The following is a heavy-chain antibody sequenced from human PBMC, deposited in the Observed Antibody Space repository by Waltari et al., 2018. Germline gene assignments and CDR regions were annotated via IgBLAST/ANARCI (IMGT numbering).Heavy chain of an antibody. D-gene: IGHD4-17*01. CDR3: ARAALNYGDYGALDY. Sequence: QVQLVQSGAEVKKPGASVKFSCKASGYTFTSYGISWVRQAPGQVLEWMGWISAYNGNTNYAQKLQGRVTMTTDTSTSTAYMELRSLRSDDTAVYYCARAALNYGDYGALDYWGQGTLVTVSS. CDR1: GYTFTSYG. CDR2: ISAYNGNT. J-gene: IGHJ4*02. V-gene: IGHV1-18*01.